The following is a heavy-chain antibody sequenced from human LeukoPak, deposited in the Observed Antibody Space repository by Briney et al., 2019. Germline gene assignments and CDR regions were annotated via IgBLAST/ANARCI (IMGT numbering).Heavy chain of an antibody. D-gene: IGHD1-26*01. CDR2: ISSSSSHM. J-gene: IGHJ1*01. V-gene: IGHV3-21*01. CDR3: VRDSGSSYGYYFLH. Sequence: PGGSLRLSCAASGFTFNSYSTYWVRQAPGKGLEWVSSISSSSSHMFYADSVKGRFSISRDNANNSLYLQMNSLRAEDTAVYYCVRDSGSSYGYYFLHWGQGTLVTVSS. CDR1: GFTFNSYS.